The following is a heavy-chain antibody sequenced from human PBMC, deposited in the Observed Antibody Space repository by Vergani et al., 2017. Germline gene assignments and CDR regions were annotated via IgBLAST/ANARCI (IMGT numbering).Heavy chain of an antibody. CDR1: GDTFSNYA. D-gene: IGHD3-22*01. J-gene: IGHJ5*02. V-gene: IGHV1-69*13. Sequence: QVQLLQSGAAVRKPGSSVTVSCKASGDTFSNYAITWVRQAPGQGLQWMGRMIPTFDSKNYAPRFQGRVTLTADASASTAYMELTSLTSEDTAVYFCAXGASYFDSGGYADTWGQGTLVTVSS. CDR2: MIPTFDSK. CDR3: AXGASYFDSGGYADT.